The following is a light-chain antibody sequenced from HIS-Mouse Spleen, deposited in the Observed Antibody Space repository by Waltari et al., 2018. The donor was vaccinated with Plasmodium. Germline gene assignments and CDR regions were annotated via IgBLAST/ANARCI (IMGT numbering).Light chain of an antibody. CDR1: NSKIGSNT. CDR2: SNK. V-gene: IGLV1-44*01. Sequence: QSVLTQPPSASGTPGQRVTISCSGSNSKIGSNTVNCYQQLPGTAPKLLIYSNKPRPAGVPDRFSGSKSCTSASLAISGLQSEDEADYDCAAWDDSLNGYVFGTGTKVTVL. CDR3: AAWDDSLNGYV. J-gene: IGLJ1*01.